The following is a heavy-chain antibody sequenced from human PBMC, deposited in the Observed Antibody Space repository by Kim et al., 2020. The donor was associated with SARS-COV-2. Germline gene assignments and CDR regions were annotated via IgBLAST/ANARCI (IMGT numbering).Heavy chain of an antibody. Sequence: SETLSLTCAVYGGSFSGYYWSWIRQPPGKGLEWIGEINHSGSTNYNPSLKSRVTISVDTSKNQFSLKLSSVTAADTAVYYCARAGDYYDSSGYYTYYYYGMDVWGQGTTVTVSS. CDR1: GGSFSGYY. CDR2: INHSGST. J-gene: IGHJ6*02. D-gene: IGHD3-22*01. CDR3: ARAGDYYDSSGYYTYYYYGMDV. V-gene: IGHV4-34*01.